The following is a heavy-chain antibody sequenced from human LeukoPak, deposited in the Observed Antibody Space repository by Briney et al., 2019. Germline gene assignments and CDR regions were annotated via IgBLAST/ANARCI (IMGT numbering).Heavy chain of an antibody. D-gene: IGHD2-15*01. CDR3: ARDSYCSGGSCYGTIWFDP. J-gene: IGHJ5*02. Sequence: GGSLRLSCAASGFTFSSYWMSWVRQAPGKGLEWVANIKQDGSEKYYVDSEKGRFTISRDNAKNSLYLQMNSLRAEDTAVYYCARDSYCSGGSCYGTIWFDPWGQGTLVTVSS. V-gene: IGHV3-7*01. CDR2: IKQDGSEK. CDR1: GFTFSSYW.